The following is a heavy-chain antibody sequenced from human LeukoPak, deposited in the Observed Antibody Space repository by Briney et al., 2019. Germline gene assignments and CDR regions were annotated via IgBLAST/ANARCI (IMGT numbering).Heavy chain of an antibody. CDR1: GFTFSSYW. J-gene: IGHJ5*02. Sequence: GGSLRLSCAASGFTFSSYWMHWVRQAPGKGLVWVSHMNSDGRTTTYADSVKGRFTISRDNAKNSLYLQMNSLRDEDTAVYYCATDLIVTNHWGQGTLVSVPS. CDR3: ATDLIVTNH. D-gene: IGHD5-18*01. V-gene: IGHV3-74*01. CDR2: MNSDGRTT.